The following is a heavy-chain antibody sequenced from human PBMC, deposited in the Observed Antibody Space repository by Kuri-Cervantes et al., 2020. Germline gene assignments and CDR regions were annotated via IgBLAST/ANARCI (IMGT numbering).Heavy chain of an antibody. J-gene: IGHJ6*02. Sequence: SVKVSCKASGYTFTSYGISWVRQAPGQGLEWMGRIIPILGIANYAQKFQGRVTITADKSTSTAYMELSRLRSDDTAVYYCARDLNYYGSGSYYDYYYYYGMDVWGQGTTVTVSS. V-gene: IGHV1-69*04. D-gene: IGHD3-10*01. CDR3: ARDLNYYGSGSYYDYYYYYGMDV. CDR2: IIPILGIA. CDR1: GYTFTSYG.